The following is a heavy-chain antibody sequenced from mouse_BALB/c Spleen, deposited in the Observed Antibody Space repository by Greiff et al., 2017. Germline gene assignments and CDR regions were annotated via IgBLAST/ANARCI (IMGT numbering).Heavy chain of an antibody. V-gene: IGHV14-3*02. D-gene: IGHD2-10*02. J-gene: IGHJ3*01. CDR3: ARREEYGNYGWFAY. CDR1: GFNIKDTY. Sequence: VQLQQSGAELVKPGASVKLSCTASGFNIKDTYMHWVKQRPEQGLEWIGRIDPANGNTKYDPKFQGKATITADTSSSTAYMELSSLTSEDTAVYYCARREEYGNYGWFAYWGQGTLVTVSA. CDR2: IDPANGNT.